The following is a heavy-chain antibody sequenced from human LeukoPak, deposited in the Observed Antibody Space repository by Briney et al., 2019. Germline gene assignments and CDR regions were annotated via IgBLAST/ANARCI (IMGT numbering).Heavy chain of an antibody. J-gene: IGHJ4*02. Sequence: PGGSLRLSCAASGFTVSSNYMGWVRQAPGKGLEWVSAISGSGGSTYYADSVKGRFTISRDNSKNTLYLQMTSLRAEDTAVYYCAKDSDYDYVWGSYRYTHFDYWGQGTLVTVSS. CDR3: AKDSDYDYVWGSYRYTHFDY. D-gene: IGHD3-16*02. CDR1: GFTVSSNY. CDR2: ISGSGGST. V-gene: IGHV3-23*01.